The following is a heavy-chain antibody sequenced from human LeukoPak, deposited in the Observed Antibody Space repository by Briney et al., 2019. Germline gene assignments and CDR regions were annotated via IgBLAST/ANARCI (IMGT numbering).Heavy chain of an antibody. CDR1: GFTFSSYA. V-gene: IGHV3-30*04. Sequence: PGGSLRLSYAASGFTFSSYAMHWVRQAPGKGLEWVAVISYDGSNKYYADSVKGRFTISRDNSKNTLYLQMNSLRAEDTAVYYCARVLTGYTNYYYYYGMDVWGKGTTVTVSS. CDR2: ISYDGSNK. D-gene: IGHD3-9*01. CDR3: ARVLTGYTNYYYYYGMDV. J-gene: IGHJ6*04.